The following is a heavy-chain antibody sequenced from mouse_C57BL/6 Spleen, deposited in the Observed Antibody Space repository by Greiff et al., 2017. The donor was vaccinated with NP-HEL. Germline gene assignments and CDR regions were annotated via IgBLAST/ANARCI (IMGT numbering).Heavy chain of an antibody. CDR3: ARGGGYDAFAY. Sequence: ESGPGLVKPSQSLSLTCSVTGYSITSGYYWNWIRQFPGNKLEWMGYISYDGSNNYNPSLKNRISITRDTSKNQFFLKLNSVTTEDTATYYCARGGGYDAFAYWGQGTLVTVSA. J-gene: IGHJ3*01. V-gene: IGHV3-6*01. CDR1: GYSITSGYY. CDR2: ISYDGSN. D-gene: IGHD2-2*01.